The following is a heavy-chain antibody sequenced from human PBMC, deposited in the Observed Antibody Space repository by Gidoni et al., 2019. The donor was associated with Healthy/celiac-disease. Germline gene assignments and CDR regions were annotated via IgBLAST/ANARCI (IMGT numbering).Heavy chain of an antibody. J-gene: IGHJ5*02. CDR3: AREVWFGDRGAFDP. CDR1: GFPFSSYE. CDR2: IGTAGDT. Sequence: EVQLVESGGGLVQPGGARRISCAASGFPFSSYEMHWVRQATGKGLEWVSAIGTAGDTYYPGSVKGRFTISRENAKNSLYLQMNSLRAGDTAVYYCAREVWFGDRGAFDPWGQGTLVTVSS. D-gene: IGHD3-10*01. V-gene: IGHV3-13*04.